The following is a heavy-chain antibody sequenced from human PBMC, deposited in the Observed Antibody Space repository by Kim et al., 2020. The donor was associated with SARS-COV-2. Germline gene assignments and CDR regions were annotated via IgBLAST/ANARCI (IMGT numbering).Heavy chain of an antibody. Sequence: ASVKVSCKASGYSFTTYVIHWVRQAPGQRLEWMGHINTGNGNTEYSQNLQGRVTITRDTSASTVYMELSSLSSEDTAVYFCAGQTYSSGWSAYVYWGQGTLVTVSS. J-gene: IGHJ4*02. CDR3: AGQTYSSGWSAYVY. V-gene: IGHV1-3*04. CDR2: INTGNGNT. CDR1: GYSFTTYV. D-gene: IGHD6-19*01.